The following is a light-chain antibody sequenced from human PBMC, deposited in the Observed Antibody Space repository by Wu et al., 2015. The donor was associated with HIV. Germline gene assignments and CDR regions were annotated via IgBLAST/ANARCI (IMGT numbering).Light chain of an antibody. CDR2: GAS. CDR3: QQYGSSLGTS. V-gene: IGKV3-20*01. Sequence: EIVLTQSPGTLSLSPGERATLSCRASQSVSSSYLAWYQQKPGQAPRLLIYGASSRATGIPDRFSGSGSGTDFTLTISRLEPEDFAVYYCQQYGSSLGTSFGRGDQAWR. CDR1: QSVSSSY. J-gene: IGKJ2*03.